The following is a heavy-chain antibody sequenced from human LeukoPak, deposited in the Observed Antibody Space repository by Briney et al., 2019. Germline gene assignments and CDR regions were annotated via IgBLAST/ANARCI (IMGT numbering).Heavy chain of an antibody. D-gene: IGHD5-18*01. CDR3: AREVGYSYGLSPIDY. J-gene: IGHJ4*02. V-gene: IGHV3-11*04. Sequence: GGSLRLSCAASGFTFSDYYMSWIRQAPGKGLEWVSYISSSGVTIYYADSVKGRFTISRDSAQNSLYLQMNSLRAEDTAMYYCAREVGYSYGLSPIDYWGQRTLVIVSS. CDR2: ISSSGVTI. CDR1: GFTFSDYY.